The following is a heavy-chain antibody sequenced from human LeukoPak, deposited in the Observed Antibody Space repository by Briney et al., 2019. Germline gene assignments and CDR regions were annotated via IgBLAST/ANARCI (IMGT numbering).Heavy chain of an antibody. CDR3: ARENSGRYCSGGSCYTGFDP. CDR2: IYYSEST. CDR1: GGSISSGGYY. D-gene: IGHD2-15*01. V-gene: IGHV4-31*03. Sequence: SQTLSLTCTVSGGSISSGGYYWSWIRQHPGKGLEWIGYIYYSESTYYNPSLKSRVTISVDTSKNQFSLKLSSVTAADTAVYYCARENSGRYCSGGSCYTGFDPWGQGTLVTVSS. J-gene: IGHJ5*02.